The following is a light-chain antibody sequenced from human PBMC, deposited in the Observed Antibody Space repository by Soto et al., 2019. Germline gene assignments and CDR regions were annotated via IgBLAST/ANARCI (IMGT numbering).Light chain of an antibody. V-gene: IGLV2-14*03. CDR1: SSDIGSYAR. Sequence: QSVLTQPASVSGCPGQSITTSCSGTSSDIGSYARVAWCQKCPVKRPKLIIYAVSDRPSGVYDRFSGSKSGISATLTPSGLQTEDEADYYCISYTDRQPNLSGNRIKVT. CDR3: ISYTDRQPNL. CDR2: AVS. J-gene: IGLJ1*01.